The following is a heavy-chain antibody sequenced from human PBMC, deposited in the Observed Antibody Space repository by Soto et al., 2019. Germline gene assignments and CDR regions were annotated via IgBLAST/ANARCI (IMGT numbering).Heavy chain of an antibody. D-gene: IGHD5-18*01. J-gene: IGHJ3*02. CDR2: IIPIFGTA. V-gene: IGHV1-69*13. Sequence: SVKVSCKXSGGTFSSYAISWVRQAPGQGLEWMGGIIPIFGTANYAQKFQGRVTITADESTSTAYMELSSLRSEDTAVYYCAREARLGYSYGPGHDAFDIWGQGTMVTVSS. CDR3: AREARLGYSYGPGHDAFDI. CDR1: GGTFSSYA.